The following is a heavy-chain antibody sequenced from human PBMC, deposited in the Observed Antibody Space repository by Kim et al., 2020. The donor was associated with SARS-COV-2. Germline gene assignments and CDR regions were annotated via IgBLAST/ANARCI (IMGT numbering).Heavy chain of an antibody. V-gene: IGHV3-23*01. CDR3: AKCYHSLGNDAFNI. J-gene: IGHJ3*02. D-gene: IGHD3-10*01. Sequence: ADSVKGRFTISRNNSKNTFYLQMNSLRAEDTAVYFCAKCYHSLGNDAFNIWGQGTFVTVSS.